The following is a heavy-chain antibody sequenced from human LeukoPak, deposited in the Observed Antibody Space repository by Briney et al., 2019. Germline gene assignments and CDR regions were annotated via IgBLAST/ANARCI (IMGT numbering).Heavy chain of an antibody. CDR1: GLIFRNYG. CDR2: ISYDGSNK. V-gene: IGHV3-30*03. Sequence: PGGSLRLSCAASGLIFRNYGMHWVRQAPGKGREWVAVISYDGSNKSYADSVEGRVTISRDNSRNMLYLQMNSLTPEDTAVYYSTRDWNDLDYWGQGNLVTVSS. CDR3: TRDWNDLDY. J-gene: IGHJ4*02. D-gene: IGHD1-1*01.